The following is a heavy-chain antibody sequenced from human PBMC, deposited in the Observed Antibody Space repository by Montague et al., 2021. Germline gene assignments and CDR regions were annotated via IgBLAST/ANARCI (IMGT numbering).Heavy chain of an antibody. CDR1: GASITSNIYY. CDR3: ARVFSSWYVGWFDP. V-gene: IGHV4-39*07. D-gene: IGHD6-13*01. CDR2: IYYSGNS. J-gene: IGHJ5*02. Sequence: SEILSLTCTVSGASITSNIYYWGWIRQSPGKGLEWIGSIYYSGNSFYQPSLKSRITMAVDTSKNQFSLKLSSVTAADTAIYYCARVFSSWYVGWFDPWGQGTLVTVSS.